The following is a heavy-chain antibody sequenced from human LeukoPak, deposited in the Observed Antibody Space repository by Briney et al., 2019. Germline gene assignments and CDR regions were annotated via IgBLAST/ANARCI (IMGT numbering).Heavy chain of an antibody. V-gene: IGHV3-66*01. D-gene: IGHD3-16*01. CDR1: GFIVSSSY. CDR3: ARDLGYTTDY. Sequence: PGGSLRLSCAASGFIVSSSYMSWVRQAPGKGLEWLSIIDNSGTTYAESVKGRFTISRDNSKNTVFLQMNSLRGEDTAIYFCARDLGYTTDYWGQGTLVTVSS. CDR2: IDNSGTT. J-gene: IGHJ4*02.